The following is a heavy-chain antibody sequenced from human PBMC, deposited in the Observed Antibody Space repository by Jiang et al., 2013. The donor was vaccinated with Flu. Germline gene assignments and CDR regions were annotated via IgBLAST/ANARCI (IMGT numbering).Heavy chain of an antibody. CDR1: GGSISSYY. CDR3: ARGIIGGWYSNPGTLDY. V-gene: IGHV4-59*01. D-gene: IGHD4-11*01. CDR2: IYYSGST. J-gene: IGHJ4*02. Sequence: LLKPSETLSLTCTVSGGSISSYYWSWIRQPPGKGLEWIGYIYYSGSTNYNPSLKSRVTISVDTSKNQFSLKLSSVTAADTAVYYCARGIIGGWYSNPGTLDYWGQGTLVTVSS.